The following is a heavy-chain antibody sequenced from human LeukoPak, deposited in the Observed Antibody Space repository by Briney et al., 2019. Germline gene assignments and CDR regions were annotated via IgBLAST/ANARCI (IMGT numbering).Heavy chain of an antibody. D-gene: IGHD3-10*01. CDR1: GYTFSNND. V-gene: IGHV1-8*03. CDR2: MNPNSGNT. J-gene: IGHJ5*02. Sequence: ASVKVSCKASGYTFSNNDINWVRQATGQGLEWMGWMNPNSGNTGYAQKFQGRVTITRNTSISTAYMELCSLRSEDTAVYYCARVRMVRGVIDWFDPWGQGTLVTVSS. CDR3: ARVRMVRGVIDWFDP.